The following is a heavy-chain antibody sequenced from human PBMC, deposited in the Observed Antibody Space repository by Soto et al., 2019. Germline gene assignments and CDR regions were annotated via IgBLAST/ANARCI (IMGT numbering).Heavy chain of an antibody. D-gene: IGHD3-22*01. V-gene: IGHV4-30-2*01. J-gene: IGHJ4*02. CDR2: IYHSGST. CDR3: ARRTYYYDSSGYYIDY. CDR1: GGSISSGGYS. Sequence: QLQLQESGSGLVKPSQTLSLTCAVSGGSISSGGYSWSWIRQPPGKGLEWIGYIYHSGSTYYNPSLKSRVTISVDRSKNQFSLKLSSVTAADTAVYYCARRTYYYDSSGYYIDYWGQKTLVTVSS.